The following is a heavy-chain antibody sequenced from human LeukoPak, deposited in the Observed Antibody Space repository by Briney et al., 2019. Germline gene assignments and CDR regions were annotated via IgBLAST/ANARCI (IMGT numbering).Heavy chain of an antibody. CDR3: ARGKKWELLGAFDI. V-gene: IGHV3-23*01. CDR1: GFTFRSNA. CDR2: ISGSGGNT. Sequence: GGSLRLSCAASGFTFRSNAMSWVRQAPGKGLEWVSAISGSGGNTYYADSVKGRFTISRDNSKNSLYLQMNSLRAEDTAVYYCARGKKWELLGAFDIWGQGTMVTVSS. J-gene: IGHJ3*02. D-gene: IGHD1-26*01.